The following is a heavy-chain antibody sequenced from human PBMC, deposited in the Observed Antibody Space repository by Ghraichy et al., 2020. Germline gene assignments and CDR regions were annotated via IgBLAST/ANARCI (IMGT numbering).Heavy chain of an antibody. Sequence: MGGIIPIFGTANYAQQFQGRVTITADESTSTAYMELSSLRSEDTAVYYCASDYGDDSSGYYGYWGQGTLGTVSS. D-gene: IGHD3-22*01. CDR3: ASDYGDDSSGYYGY. CDR2: IIPIFGTA. J-gene: IGHJ4*02. V-gene: IGHV1-69*01.